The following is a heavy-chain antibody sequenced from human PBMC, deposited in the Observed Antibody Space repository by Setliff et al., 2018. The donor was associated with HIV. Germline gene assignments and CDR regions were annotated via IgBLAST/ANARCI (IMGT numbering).Heavy chain of an antibody. V-gene: IGHV4-38-2*02. Sequence: SLPCTVSGQFISDGYYWGWIRQPPGKGLEWIGSVYHSGKTYYNPSLKSRVTMSADTSKNQISLMLRSMTAADTAVYYCAKHDFGEGSCFDPWGQGSLVTVSS. D-gene: IGHD3-16*01. CDR2: VYHSGKT. CDR1: GQFISDGYY. CDR3: AKHDFGEGSCFDP. J-gene: IGHJ5*02.